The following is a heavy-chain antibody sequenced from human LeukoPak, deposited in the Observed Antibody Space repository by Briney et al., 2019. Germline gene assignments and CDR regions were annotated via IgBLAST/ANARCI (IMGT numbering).Heavy chain of an antibody. Sequence: GASVKVSCKVSGYTLTELSMHWVRQAPGKGLEWMGGFDPEDAETIYAQKFQGRVTMTEDTSTDTAYMELSSLKASDTAMYYCARSLTGTISHQPYYYYGMDVWGQGTTVTVSS. V-gene: IGHV1-24*01. J-gene: IGHJ6*02. CDR3: ARSLTGTISHQPYYYYGMDV. CDR1: GYTLTELS. D-gene: IGHD1-7*01. CDR2: FDPEDAET.